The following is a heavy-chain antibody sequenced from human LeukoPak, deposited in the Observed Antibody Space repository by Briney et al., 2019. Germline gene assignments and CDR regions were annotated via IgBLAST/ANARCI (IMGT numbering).Heavy chain of an antibody. D-gene: IGHD6-19*01. J-gene: IGHJ4*02. CDR1: GFTFSSYA. V-gene: IGHV3-23*01. Sequence: GGSLRLSCAASGFTFSSYAMSWVRQAPGKGLXXXSAISGSGGSTYYADSVKGRFTISRDNSKNTLYLQMNSLRAEDTAVYYCAKGGYSSGWYRDYFDYWGQGTLVTVSS. CDR3: AKGGYSSGWYRDYFDY. CDR2: ISGSGGST.